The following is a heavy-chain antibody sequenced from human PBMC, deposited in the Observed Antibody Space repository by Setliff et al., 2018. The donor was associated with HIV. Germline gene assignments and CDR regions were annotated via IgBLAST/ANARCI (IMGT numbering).Heavy chain of an antibody. V-gene: IGHV1-8*01. CDR2: MNPHSGKT. Sequence: ASVKVSCKASGYSFTTYDTNWVRQATGQGLEWMGWMNPHSGKTGYAQEFQGRVTMTWDTSTSTAYMELSSLRSDDTAVYYCARTDRDPWGQGTLVTVSS. CDR1: GYSFTTYD. CDR3: ARTDRDP. J-gene: IGHJ5*01.